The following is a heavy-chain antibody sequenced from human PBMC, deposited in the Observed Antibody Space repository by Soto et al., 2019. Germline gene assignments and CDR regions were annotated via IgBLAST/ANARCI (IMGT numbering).Heavy chain of an antibody. V-gene: IGHV4-39*02. J-gene: IGHJ4*01. CDR3: ARAERPHDYSKFDY. D-gene: IGHD4-4*01. CDR2: IYNGIT. Sequence: QLQLQESGPGLVRPSGTVSLPCSVSGVSLSSTSYYWGWLRQPPGKRPEWIGSIYNGITYYNPSLKSRVTISEDTSKNQFSLKLTSVTAADTAVFYCARAERPHDYSKFDYWGRGMLVTVSS. CDR1: GVSLSSTSYY.